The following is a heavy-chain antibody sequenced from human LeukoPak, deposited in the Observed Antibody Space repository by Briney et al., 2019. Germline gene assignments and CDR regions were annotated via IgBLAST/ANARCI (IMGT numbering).Heavy chain of an antibody. CDR1: GYTFTSYD. D-gene: IGHD6-6*01. Sequence: ASVKVSCKTSGYTFTSYDINWVRQAIGQGLEWMGWMNPNSGNTGYAQKFQGRVTMTRNTSISTAYMDLNSLTSEDTAVYYCAIGKLASRRGSWFDPWGQGILVTVSS. CDR2: MNPNSGNT. J-gene: IGHJ5*02. CDR3: AIGKLASRRGSWFDP. V-gene: IGHV1-8*02.